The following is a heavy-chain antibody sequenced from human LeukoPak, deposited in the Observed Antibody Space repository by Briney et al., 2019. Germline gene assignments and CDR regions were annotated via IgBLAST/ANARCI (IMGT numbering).Heavy chain of an antibody. CDR3: TKDMDPGGINV. Sequence: AGRSLRLSCGASGFTFHEKYAMHWVRQAPGKGLEWVSGFSLDSDNVGYADSVRGRFTVSRDRAKNSLYLQMNYLRPEDTALYFCTKDMDPGGINVWGQGTTVIVSS. CDR1: GFTFHEKYA. D-gene: IGHD2-2*03. V-gene: IGHV3-9*01. CDR2: FSLDSDNV. J-gene: IGHJ6*02.